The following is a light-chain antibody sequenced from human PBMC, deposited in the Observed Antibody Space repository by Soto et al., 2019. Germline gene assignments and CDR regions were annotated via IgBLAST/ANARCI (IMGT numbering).Light chain of an antibody. CDR2: EGH. Sequence: SALAQPPSVSGAPGQSITISCSGNSGFVGSFSLVSWYQQHPGTAPKVIISEGHRRPSGVPDRFSGSTSINSASLTISGLQADDEAHYYYCLYRSTTPYVFGTGTKVTVL. V-gene: IGLV2-23*01. CDR1: SGFVGSFSL. J-gene: IGLJ1*01. CDR3: CLYRSTTPYV.